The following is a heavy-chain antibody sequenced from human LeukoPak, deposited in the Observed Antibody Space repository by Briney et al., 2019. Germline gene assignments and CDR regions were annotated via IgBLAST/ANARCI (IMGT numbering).Heavy chain of an antibody. CDR3: TGSVSGSYPIVH. D-gene: IGHD1-26*01. CDR1: GFTVRTDY. V-gene: IGHV3-53*01. J-gene: IGHJ4*02. Sequence: GGSLRLSCAASGFTVRTDYMTWVRQAPGKGPEWVSIIYSDGSTYYADSVRGRFSISRDNSKNTVYLQMNSLRAEDTAVYYCTGSVSGSYPIVHWGQGTLVTVSS. CDR2: IYSDGST.